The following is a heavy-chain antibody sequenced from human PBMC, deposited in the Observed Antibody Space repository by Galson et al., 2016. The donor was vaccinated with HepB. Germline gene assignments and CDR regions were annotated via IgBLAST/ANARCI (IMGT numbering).Heavy chain of an antibody. J-gene: IGHJ6*02. CDR2: FYPGGST. CDR3: ARGGTGHCSSISCSDYYYRGMDV. CDR1: GFIVSNIY. V-gene: IGHV3-53*01. Sequence: SLRLSCAVSGFIVSNIYMSWVRQAPGKGLEWVSIFYPGGSTYYGDSVKGRFTISRDNSKNTVYLQMNSLRVEDTAMYYCARGGTGHCSSISCSDYYYRGMDVWGQGTTVTVSS. D-gene: IGHD2-2*01.